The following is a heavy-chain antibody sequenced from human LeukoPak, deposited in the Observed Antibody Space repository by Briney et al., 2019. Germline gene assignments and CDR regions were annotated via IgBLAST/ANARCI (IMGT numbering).Heavy chain of an antibody. CDR1: GGSISSYY. CDR2: IYTSGST. CDR3: ARYNRYCSSTSCPKRYYYYGMDV. V-gene: IGHV4-4*07. D-gene: IGHD2-2*01. Sequence: PSETLSLTCTVSGGSISSYYGSWIRQPAGKGLEWIGRIYTSGSTNYNPSLKSRVTMSVDTSKNQFSPKLSSVTAEDTAVYYCARYNRYCSSTSCPKRYYYYGMDVWGQGTTVTVSS. J-gene: IGHJ6*02.